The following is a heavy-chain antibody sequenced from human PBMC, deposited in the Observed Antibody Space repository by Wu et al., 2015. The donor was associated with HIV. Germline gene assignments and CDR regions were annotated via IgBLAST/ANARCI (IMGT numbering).Heavy chain of an antibody. J-gene: IGHJ1*01. CDR1: GYSFIDNY. V-gene: IGHV1-2*02. CDR2: INPKSGGS. Sequence: QVQLMQSGREVKKPGASVTVSCKTSGYSFIDNYIHWVRQAPGQGLEWMGWINPKSGGSRSPQKFQGRVSMTRDTSVNTVYLQLTRLQFDDTAIYYCTKDYGIVGSTLPEYFQHWGQGTLVTVSS. CDR3: TKDYGIVGSTLPEYFQH. D-gene: IGHD1-26*01.